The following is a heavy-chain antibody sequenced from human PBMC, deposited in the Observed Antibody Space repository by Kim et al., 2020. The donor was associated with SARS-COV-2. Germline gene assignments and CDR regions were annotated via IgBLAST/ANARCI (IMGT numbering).Heavy chain of an antibody. CDR1: GGSVSSGSYY. J-gene: IGHJ6*02. Sequence: SETLSLTCTVSGGSVSSGSYYWSWIRQPPGKGLEWIGYIYYSGSTNYNPSLKSRVTITVDTSKNQFSLKLSSVTAADTAVYYCARDVASSYGILHYGMDVWGQGTTVTVSS. CDR3: ARDVASSYGILHYGMDV. CDR2: IYYSGST. D-gene: IGHD5-18*01. V-gene: IGHV4-61*01.